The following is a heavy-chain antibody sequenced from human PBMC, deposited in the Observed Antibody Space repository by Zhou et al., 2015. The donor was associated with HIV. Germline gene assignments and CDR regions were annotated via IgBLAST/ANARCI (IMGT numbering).Heavy chain of an antibody. Sequence: LVQSGTEVRKPGSSVNVSCKASGGTFSGSDISWVRQAPGQGLEWMGWMNPNSGNAEFAQKFQDRVTMTRDTSIRTAYMELSRLTSEDTAVYYCARDAGGGTRYYYGMDVWGQGTTVTVSS. CDR3: ARDAGGGTRYYYGMDV. V-gene: IGHV1-8*02. CDR1: GGTFSGSD. D-gene: IGHD1-14*01. J-gene: IGHJ6*02. CDR2: MNPNSGNA.